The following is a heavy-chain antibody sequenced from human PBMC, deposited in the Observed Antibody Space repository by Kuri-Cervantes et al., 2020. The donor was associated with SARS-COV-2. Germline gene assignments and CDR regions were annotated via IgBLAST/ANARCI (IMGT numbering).Heavy chain of an antibody. CDR3: ASPGGYSYGYFDY. Sequence: ESLKISCTVSGGSISSSGHYWGWIRQAPGKGLEWIGSIYYSGSTYYNPSLKSRVTISVDTSKNQFSLKLSSVTAADTAVYYCASPGGYSYGYFDYWGQGTLVTVSS. CDR1: GGSISSSGHY. D-gene: IGHD5-18*01. V-gene: IGHV4-39*01. CDR2: IYYSGST. J-gene: IGHJ4*02.